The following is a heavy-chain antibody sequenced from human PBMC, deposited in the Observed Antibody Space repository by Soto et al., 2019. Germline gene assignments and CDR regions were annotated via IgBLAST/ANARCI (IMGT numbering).Heavy chain of an antibody. D-gene: IGHD6-19*01. J-gene: IGHJ2*01. CDR1: GYTFTSYD. Sequence: QVQLVQSGAEVKKPGASVKVSCKASGYTFTSYDINWVRQATGQGLEWMGWMNPNSGNTGYAQKFQGRVTMTRNTPIGKDYRDRGSLRSGDTAVYYGARAHGYSGGGYGSFVLGGGGPLVT. CDR2: MNPNSGNT. V-gene: IGHV1-8*01. CDR3: ARAHGYSGGGYGSFVL.